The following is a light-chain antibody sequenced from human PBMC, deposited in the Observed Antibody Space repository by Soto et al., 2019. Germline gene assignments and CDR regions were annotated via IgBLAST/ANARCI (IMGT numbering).Light chain of an antibody. CDR1: SSDVGGYNY. CDR2: GVT. V-gene: IGLV2-11*01. CDR3: SSHAGSSVV. J-gene: IGLJ1*01. Sequence: QSALTQPRSVSGSPGQSVTISCTGTSSDVGGYNYVSWYQQHPGKAPKLMIYGVTTRPSGVPDRFSGSKSGNTASLTISGLQAEDEADYYCSSHAGSSVVFGTGTRSPS.